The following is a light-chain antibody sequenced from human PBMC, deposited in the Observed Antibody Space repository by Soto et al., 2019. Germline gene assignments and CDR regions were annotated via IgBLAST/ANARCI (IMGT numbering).Light chain of an antibody. CDR2: AAS. Sequence: DIQMTQSPSSLSASRGDTVTSSWRASQNISRHLHWYQQKPGKAPKLLIYAASSLQSGVSSRFSGSGSETDFTLIISSLQPEDFASYYCQQSYSTAITFGQGTRLEIK. CDR1: QNISRH. J-gene: IGKJ5*01. V-gene: IGKV1-39*01. CDR3: QQSYSTAIT.